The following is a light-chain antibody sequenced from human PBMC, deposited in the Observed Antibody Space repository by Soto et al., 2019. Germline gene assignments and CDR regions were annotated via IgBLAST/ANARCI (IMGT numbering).Light chain of an antibody. Sequence: SHMAQSPASLAASVGDRITITCRASQSISSYLNWYQQKPGKAPKLLIYAASSLQSGVPSRFSGSGSGTDFTLNISSPYPADFPTSYCPQYHSYPPFGQGTKVDIK. CDR1: QSISSY. CDR2: AAS. CDR3: PQYHSYPP. V-gene: IGKV1-39*01. J-gene: IGKJ1*01.